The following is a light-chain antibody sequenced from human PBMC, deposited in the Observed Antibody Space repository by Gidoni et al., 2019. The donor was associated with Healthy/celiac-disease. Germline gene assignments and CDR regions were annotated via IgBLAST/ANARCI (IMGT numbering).Light chain of an antibody. Sequence: DIQMTQSPSTLSASGGDRVTITCRASQRISSWLAWYQPKPGKAPKLLIYKASSLESGVPSRFSGSESGTEFTLTISSLQPDDFATYYCQQYNSYPVHFXQXTKLEIK. CDR1: QRISSW. J-gene: IGKJ2*01. V-gene: IGKV1-5*03. CDR2: KAS. CDR3: QQYNSYPVH.